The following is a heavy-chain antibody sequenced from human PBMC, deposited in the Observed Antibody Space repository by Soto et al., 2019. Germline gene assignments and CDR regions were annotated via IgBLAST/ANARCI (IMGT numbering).Heavy chain of an antibody. D-gene: IGHD3-22*01. V-gene: IGHV3-7*03. J-gene: IGHJ4*02. CDR2: IKQDGSEK. Sequence: PGGSLRLSCAASGFTFSSYWMSWVRQAPGKGLKWVANIKQDGSEKYYVDSVKGRFTISRDNAKNSLYLQMNSLRAEDTAVYYCARAVLPYYYDSSGQAFDYWGQGTLVTVSS. CDR3: ARAVLPYYYDSSGQAFDY. CDR1: GFTFSSYW.